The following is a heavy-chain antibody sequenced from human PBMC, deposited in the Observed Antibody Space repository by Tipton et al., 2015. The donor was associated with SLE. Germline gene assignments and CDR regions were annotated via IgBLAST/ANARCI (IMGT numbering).Heavy chain of an antibody. CDR3: ARDPRGAGFQCGMDV. V-gene: IGHV3-64*02. Sequence: SLRLSCAASGFSLSSYAMQWVRQAPGKGLEYVSAISPNGDTTYYADSAKGRFTISRDNSKNTLYLQMGSLRAEDMAVYYCARDPRGAGFQCGMDVWGQGTTVTVSS. CDR1: GFSLSSYA. CDR2: ISPNGDTT. J-gene: IGHJ6*02. D-gene: IGHD3-10*01.